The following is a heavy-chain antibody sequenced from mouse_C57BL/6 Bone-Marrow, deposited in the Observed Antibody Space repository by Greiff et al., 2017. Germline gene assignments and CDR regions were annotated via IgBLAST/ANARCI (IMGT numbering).Heavy chain of an antibody. CDR1: GFTFSDYG. Sequence: EVQLVESGGGLVKPGGSLKLSCAASGFTFSDYGMHWVRQAPEKGLEWVAYISSGSSTIYYADTVKGRFTLSRDNAKNTLFLQMTSLGSEDTAMYYCARSQLGYYFDDWGKGTTLTVSS. J-gene: IGHJ2*01. V-gene: IGHV5-17*01. CDR2: ISSGSSTI. CDR3: ARSQLGYYFDD.